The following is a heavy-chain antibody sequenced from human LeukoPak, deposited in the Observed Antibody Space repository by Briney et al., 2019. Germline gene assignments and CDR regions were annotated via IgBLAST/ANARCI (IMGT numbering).Heavy chain of an antibody. CDR2: ISSSSSYI. CDR1: GFTFSSYS. Sequence: GGSLRLSCAASGFTFSSYSMNWVRQAPGKGLEWVSSISSSSSYIYYADSVKGRFTISRGNAKNSLYLQMNSLRAEDTAVYYCARDHAWVGATYFDYWGQGTLVTVSS. J-gene: IGHJ4*02. D-gene: IGHD1-26*01. CDR3: ARDHAWVGATYFDY. V-gene: IGHV3-21*01.